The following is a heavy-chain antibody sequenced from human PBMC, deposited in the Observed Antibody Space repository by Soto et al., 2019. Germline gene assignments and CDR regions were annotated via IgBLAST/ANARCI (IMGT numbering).Heavy chain of an antibody. D-gene: IGHD3-3*01. CDR3: ARVFSCDFWSGYYGPGEDYYGMDV. CDR2: IYYSGST. J-gene: IGHJ6*02. V-gene: IGHV4-59*01. CDR1: GGSISSYY. Sequence: SETLSLTCTVSGGSISSYYWSWIRQPPGKGLEWIGYIYYSGSTNYNPSLKSRVTISVDTSKNQFSLKLSSVTAADTAVYYCARVFSCDFWSGYYGPGEDYYGMDVWGQGTTVTVSS.